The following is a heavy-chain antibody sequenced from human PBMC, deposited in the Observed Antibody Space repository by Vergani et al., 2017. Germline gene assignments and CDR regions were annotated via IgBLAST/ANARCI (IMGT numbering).Heavy chain of an antibody. J-gene: IGHJ6*02. CDR3: AKANPRNSGYDYLFYYHAMDV. Sequence: EVQLLESGGGLVQPGGSLRLSCAASGFTFNHYAMNWVRQAPGKGLEWVSGISGSGGSTYYAVSVKGRFTISRDSSKNTLYLKMNSLSAGDTAVYYCAKANPRNSGYDYLFYYHAMDVWGQGTTVTVSS. V-gene: IGHV3-23*01. CDR2: ISGSGGST. D-gene: IGHD5-12*01. CDR1: GFTFNHYA.